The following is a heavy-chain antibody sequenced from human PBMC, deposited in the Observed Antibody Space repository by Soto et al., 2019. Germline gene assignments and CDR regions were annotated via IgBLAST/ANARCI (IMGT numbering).Heavy chain of an antibody. J-gene: IGHJ4*02. V-gene: IGHV3-30*15. CDR2: ISYDGINE. Sequence: QVQLVESGGSVVQPGRSLRLSCEASGFTFTSYAMHWVRQAPGKGLEWVAVISYDGINEYYADSVKGRFTISRDNSKNQLFLQMSSLRVEDTAVYYCARDRLLLGELSLIGSFDYWGQGTVVTVSS. CDR3: ARDRLLLGELSLIGSFDY. D-gene: IGHD3-16*02. CDR1: GFTFTSYA.